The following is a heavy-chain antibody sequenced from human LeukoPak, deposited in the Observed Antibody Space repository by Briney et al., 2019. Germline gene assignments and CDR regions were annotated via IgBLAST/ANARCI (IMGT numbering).Heavy chain of an antibody. CDR1: GGSISSSSYY. J-gene: IGHJ3*02. D-gene: IGHD3-9*01. CDR2: IYYSGST. CDR3: ASGRRRYFDWLLRGEAFNAFDI. Sequence: SETLSLTCTVSGGSISSSSYYWGWIRQPPGKGLEWIGSIYYSGSTYYNPSLKSRVTISVDTSKNQFSLKLSSVTAADTAVYYCASGRRRYFDWLLRGEAFNAFDIWGQGTMVTVSS. V-gene: IGHV4-39*07.